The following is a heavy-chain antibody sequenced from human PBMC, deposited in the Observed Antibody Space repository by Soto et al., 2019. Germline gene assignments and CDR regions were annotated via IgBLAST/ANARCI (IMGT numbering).Heavy chain of an antibody. D-gene: IGHD4-17*01. CDR2: IIPIFGTA. CDR3: ARGGIYGDSLYFDY. Sequence: QVQLVQSGAEVKKPGSSVKVSCKASGGTFSSYAISWVRQAPGQGLEWMGGIIPIFGTANYAQKFQGRVTITADESSSTAYMGLSSLRSEDTAVYYCARGGIYGDSLYFDYWGQGTLVTVSS. J-gene: IGHJ4*02. CDR1: GGTFSSYA. V-gene: IGHV1-69*01.